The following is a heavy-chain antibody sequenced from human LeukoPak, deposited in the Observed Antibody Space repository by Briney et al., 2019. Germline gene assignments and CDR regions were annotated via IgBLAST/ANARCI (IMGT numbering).Heavy chain of an antibody. J-gene: IGHJ2*01. CDR1: GGTFSSYG. D-gene: IGHD6-19*01. Sequence: SVKVSCKASGGTFSSYGISWVRQAPGDGLEGMGRIVPILGIEENAQTFQGRVTITADKPTSTAYMELSSLRSDDTAVYYCARDLSAVAGTGFFDLWGRGTLVTVSS. CDR3: ARDLSAVAGTGFFDL. V-gene: IGHV1-69*04. CDR2: IVPILGIE.